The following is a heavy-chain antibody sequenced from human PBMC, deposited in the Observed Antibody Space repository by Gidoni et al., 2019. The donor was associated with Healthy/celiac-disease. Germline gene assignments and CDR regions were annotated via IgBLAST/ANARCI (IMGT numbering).Heavy chain of an antibody. CDR2: INPSGGIT. Sequence: QVQLVQSGAEEKQPGASVKVYCKASGYTFTRSSMHWVEQAPGQGLEWMGIINPSGGITSYAQKFQGIVTMTRDTSTSTVYMELSSLRSEDTAVYYCARGPGDCWSGPTPLDVWGQGTTVTVSS. V-gene: IGHV1-46*01. J-gene: IGHJ6*02. D-gene: IGHD3-3*01. CDR3: ARGPGDCWSGPTPLDV. CDR1: GYTFTRSS.